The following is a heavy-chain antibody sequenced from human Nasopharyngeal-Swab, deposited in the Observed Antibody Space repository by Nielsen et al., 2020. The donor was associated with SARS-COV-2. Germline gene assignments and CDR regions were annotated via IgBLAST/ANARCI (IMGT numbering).Heavy chain of an antibody. V-gene: IGHV1-69*06. J-gene: IGHJ6*02. CDR3: ARDSSDSYYGMDV. CDR2: IIPIFGTA. CDR1: GGTFSSYA. Sequence: SVKVSCKASGGTFSSYAISWVRQAPGQGLEWMEGIIPIFGTANYAQKFQGRVTITADKSTSTAYMELSSLRSEDTAVYYCARDSSDSYYGMDVWGQGTTVTVSS.